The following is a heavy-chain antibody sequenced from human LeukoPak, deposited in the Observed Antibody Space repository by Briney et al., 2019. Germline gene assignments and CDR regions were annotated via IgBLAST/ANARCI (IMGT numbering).Heavy chain of an antibody. D-gene: IGHD2-8*01. CDR2: IQYDRTNE. CDR1: AFTFSSYG. Sequence: PGGSLRLSCAASAFTFSSYGMHGVRQAPGKGLEWVAYIQYDRTNEQYAHSVKGRFRISRDNSNNILYLQMNSLRTEDTAVYYCAKDRCSNGIGCYYYYMEVWGKGTTVTVSS. CDR3: AKDRCSNGIGCYYYYMEV. J-gene: IGHJ6*03. V-gene: IGHV3-30*02.